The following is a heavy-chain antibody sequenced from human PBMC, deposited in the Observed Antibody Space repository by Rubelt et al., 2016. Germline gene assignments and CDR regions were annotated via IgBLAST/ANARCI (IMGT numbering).Heavy chain of an antibody. CDR2: ISSNGGRT. CDR3: AKVRDSGDYKRLPDKYYFDY. D-gene: IGHD4-17*01. J-gene: IGHJ4*02. CDR1: GFTFSNYA. V-gene: IGHV3-23*01. Sequence: GQPGGSLRLSCAASGFTFSNYAMSWVRQAPGKGLEWVSSISSNGGRTYYADSVKGRFTISRDNSKNTLYLQMNSPRAEDTAIYYCAKVRDSGDYKRLPDKYYFDYWGQGTLVTVSS.